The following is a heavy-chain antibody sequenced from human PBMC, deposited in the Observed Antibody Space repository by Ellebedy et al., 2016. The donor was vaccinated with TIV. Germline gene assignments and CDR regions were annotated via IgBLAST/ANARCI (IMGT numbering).Heavy chain of an antibody. CDR2: ISSSGSTI. Sequence: GESLKISXAASGFTFSDYYMSWIRQAPGKGLEWVSYISSSGSTIYYADSVKGRFTISRDNAKNSLYLQMNSLRAEDTAVYYCASGDYGDYVELGAVDYWGQGTLVTVSS. CDR1: GFTFSDYY. D-gene: IGHD4-17*01. CDR3: ASGDYGDYVELGAVDY. V-gene: IGHV3-11*04. J-gene: IGHJ4*02.